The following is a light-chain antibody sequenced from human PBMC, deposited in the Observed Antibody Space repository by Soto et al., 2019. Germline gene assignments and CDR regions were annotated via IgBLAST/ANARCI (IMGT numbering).Light chain of an antibody. J-gene: IGLJ2*01. Sequence: QSALTQPPSTSGTPGQGVVISCSGGSSNIGSTSVNWYQQLPGTAPRLLIYFNDKRPSGVPDRFAGSKSGTSASLVISGLQSEDGADYYCSAWDDRLNGPVLGGGTKLTVL. V-gene: IGLV1-44*01. CDR3: SAWDDRLNGPV. CDR2: FND. CDR1: SSNIGSTS.